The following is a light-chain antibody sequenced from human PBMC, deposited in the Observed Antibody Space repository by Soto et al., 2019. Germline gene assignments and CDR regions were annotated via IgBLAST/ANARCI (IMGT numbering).Light chain of an antibody. V-gene: IGKV4-1*01. J-gene: IGKJ4*01. CDR3: QQYYGTPT. CDR2: WAS. Sequence: DIVMTQSPDPLAVSLGERATINCKSSQSLLYSSNNENYLAWYQQKPGQPPKLLIYWASTRESGVPDRFSGSGSGTDFTLTISSLQAEDVAVYYCQQYYGTPTFGGGTKVEIK. CDR1: QSLLYSSNNENY.